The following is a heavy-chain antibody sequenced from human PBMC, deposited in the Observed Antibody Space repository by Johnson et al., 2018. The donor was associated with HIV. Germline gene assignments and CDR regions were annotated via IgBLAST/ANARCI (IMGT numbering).Heavy chain of an antibody. CDR1: GFTFSSYW. CDR2: IKHGGSEK. Sequence: VQLVESGGGLVQPGGSLRLSCAASGFTFSSYWMSWVRQAPGKGLEWVAHIKHGGSEKYFVDSLKGRFTISRDNAKNSLSLQMDSLRVEDTALYYCAKDRAIAVDDGLDIWGQGTLVTVSS. V-gene: IGHV3-7*05. J-gene: IGHJ3*02. CDR3: AKDRAIAVDDGLDI. D-gene: IGHD6-19*01.